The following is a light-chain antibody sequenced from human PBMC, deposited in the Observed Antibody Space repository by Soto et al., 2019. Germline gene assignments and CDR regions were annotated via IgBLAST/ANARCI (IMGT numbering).Light chain of an antibody. J-gene: IGKJ1*01. V-gene: IGKV3-20*01. CDR2: GAS. Sequence: EIVLTQSPGTLSLSPGERATLSCRASQSVSSSYLAWYQQKPGQTPRLLIYGASSRATGIPDRFSGGGSETDFTLTISRLEPEDFAVYYCQQCGSSPRTFGQGTKVEIK. CDR1: QSVSSSY. CDR3: QQCGSSPRT.